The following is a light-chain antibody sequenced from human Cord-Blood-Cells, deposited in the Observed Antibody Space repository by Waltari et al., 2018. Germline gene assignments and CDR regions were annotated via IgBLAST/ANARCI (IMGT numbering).Light chain of an antibody. CDR3: QQSYSTPLT. J-gene: IGKJ4*01. CDR1: QSISSY. Sequence: DIQMTQYPSSLSASVGDRVTITCRASQSISSYLNWYQQKPGKAPKLLIYAASSLQSGVPSRFSSSGSWTYFTLTISRRQPEDFATYYCQQSYSTPLTFGGGTKVEIK. V-gene: IGKV1-39*01. CDR2: AAS.